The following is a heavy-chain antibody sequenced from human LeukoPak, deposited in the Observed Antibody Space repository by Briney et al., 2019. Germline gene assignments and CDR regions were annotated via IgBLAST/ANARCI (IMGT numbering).Heavy chain of an antibody. CDR3: AKEGPGGGGYIDD. CDR2: IGGSGDST. Sequence: GGSLRLSCAASGFTFSSYIMRWVRQAPGKGLEWVSLIGGSGDSTYYADSVKGRFTISRDNSKNTLYLRMNSLRADDTAVYYCAKEGPGGGGYIDDWGQGTLVTVSS. CDR1: GFTFSSYI. J-gene: IGHJ4*02. D-gene: IGHD3-16*01. V-gene: IGHV3-23*01.